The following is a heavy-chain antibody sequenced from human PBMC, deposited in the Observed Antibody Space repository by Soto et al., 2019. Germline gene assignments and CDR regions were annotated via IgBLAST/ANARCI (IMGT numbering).Heavy chain of an antibody. CDR3: ASTTGTDYYDSSGFFY. V-gene: IGHV3-23*01. Sequence: GGSLRLSCAASGFPFSIYAMSWVRQAPGKGLEWVSAISGGGGSTYYADSVKGRFTISRDNSKNTLYLQMNSLRAEDAAVYYCASTTGTDYYDSSGFFYWCRGILVTVSS. J-gene: IGHJ4*02. CDR1: GFPFSIYA. CDR2: ISGGGGST. D-gene: IGHD3-22*01.